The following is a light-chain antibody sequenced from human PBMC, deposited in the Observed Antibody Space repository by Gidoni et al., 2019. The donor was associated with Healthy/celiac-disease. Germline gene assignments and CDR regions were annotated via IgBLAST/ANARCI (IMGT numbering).Light chain of an antibody. Sequence: QSALTQPASVSGSPVQSITISCTGTSSDVGGYNYVSWYQQHPGKAPQLMIYEVSNRPSGVSNRFSGSKSGNTASLTISGLQAEDEADYYCSSYTSSSTPVVFGGGTKLTVL. J-gene: IGLJ2*01. CDR1: SSDVGGYNY. CDR3: SSYTSSSTPVV. V-gene: IGLV2-14*01. CDR2: EVS.